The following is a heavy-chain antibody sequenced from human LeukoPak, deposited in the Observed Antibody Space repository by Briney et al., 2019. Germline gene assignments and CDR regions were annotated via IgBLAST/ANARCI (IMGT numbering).Heavy chain of an antibody. D-gene: IGHD6-19*01. CDR1: GYTFNGYY. CDR2: INPNSGGT. J-gene: IGHJ4*02. V-gene: IGHV1-2*02. CDR3: ATSSGWKSNIDY. Sequence: ASVKVSCKASGYTFNGYYIHWVRQAPGQGLEWMGWINPNSGGTNYAQKFQGRVTMTRDTSISTAYMELGRLRSDDTAVFYCATSSGWKSNIDYWGQGTLVTVSS.